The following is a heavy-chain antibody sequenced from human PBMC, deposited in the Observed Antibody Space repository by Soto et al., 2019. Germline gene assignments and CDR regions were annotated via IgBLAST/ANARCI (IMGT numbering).Heavy chain of an antibody. D-gene: IGHD3-10*01. V-gene: IGHV3-23*01. J-gene: IGHJ4*02. Sequence: ALRLSCIASGLPHSLFAMMWIRQAPGKGLECVSGIYGSGGGIQYADSVKGRFTISRDNSKNTVYLQMTDLRADDTAIYYCAKDAVYNDGLWLMDLWGQGTQVTVS. CDR3: AKDAVYNDGLWLMDL. CDR2: IYGSGGGI. CDR1: GLPHSLFA.